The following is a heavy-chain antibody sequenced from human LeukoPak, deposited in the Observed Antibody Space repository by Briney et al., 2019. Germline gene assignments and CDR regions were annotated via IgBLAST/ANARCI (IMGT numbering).Heavy chain of an antibody. CDR1: GYTFTDYY. J-gene: IGHJ4*02. CDR3: ATFNGYTGTYYFDY. V-gene: IGHV1-69-2*01. D-gene: IGHD1-1*01. Sequence: ASVKVSCKVSGYTFTDYYMHWVQQAPGKGLEWMGLVDPEDGETIYAEKFQGRVTITADTSTGTAYMELSSLRSEDTAVYYCATFNGYTGTYYFDYWGQGTLVTVSS. CDR2: VDPEDGET.